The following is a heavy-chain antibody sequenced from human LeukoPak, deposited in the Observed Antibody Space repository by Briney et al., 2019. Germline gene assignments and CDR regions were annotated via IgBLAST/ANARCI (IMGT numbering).Heavy chain of an antibody. CDR1: GFTFSSYG. Sequence: TGRSLRLSCAASGFTFSSYGMHWVRQAPGKGLEWVAVMWCDGSNKYYADSVKGRFTISRDNSKNTLYLQMNSLRAEDTAVYYCARDRYYYDSSGYPPLDYWGQGTLVTVSS. V-gene: IGHV3-33*01. J-gene: IGHJ4*02. CDR2: MWCDGSNK. CDR3: ARDRYYYDSSGYPPLDY. D-gene: IGHD3-22*01.